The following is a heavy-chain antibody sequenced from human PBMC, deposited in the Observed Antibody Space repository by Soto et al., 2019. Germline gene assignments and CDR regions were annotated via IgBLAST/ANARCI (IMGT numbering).Heavy chain of an antibody. J-gene: IGHJ4*02. CDR3: ARGYCSGDTCYHIDY. D-gene: IGHD2-15*01. Sequence: EVQLLDSGGGSVQPGGSLRLSCAASGFTFSSYVMRWVRQAPGKGLEWVSSISGSGGNTYYTDSVKGRFTVTSDNSKNTLHLQMNSLRAEDTAVYFCARGYCSGDTCYHIDYWGQGTLVNVSS. CDR1: GFTFSSYV. CDR2: ISGSGGNT. V-gene: IGHV3-23*01.